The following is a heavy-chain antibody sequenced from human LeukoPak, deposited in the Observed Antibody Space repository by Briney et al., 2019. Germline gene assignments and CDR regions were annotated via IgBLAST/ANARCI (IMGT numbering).Heavy chain of an antibody. CDR3: ARGASTILLWFGELKYYFDY. CDR1: GGSFSGYY. D-gene: IGHD3-10*01. Sequence: RPSETLSLTCAVYGGSFSGYYWSWIRQPPGKGLEWIGEINHSGGTNYNPSLKSRVTISVDTSKNQFSLKLSSVTAADTAVYYCARGASTILLWFGELKYYFDYWGQGTLVTVSS. V-gene: IGHV4-34*01. J-gene: IGHJ4*02. CDR2: INHSGGT.